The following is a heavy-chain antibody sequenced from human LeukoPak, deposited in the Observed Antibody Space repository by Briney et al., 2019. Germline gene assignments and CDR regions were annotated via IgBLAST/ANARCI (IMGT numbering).Heavy chain of an antibody. CDR1: GYTFTGYY. Sequence: ASVKVSCKASGYTFTGYYMHWVRQAPGQGLEWMGGINPNSGGTNYAQKFQGRVTVTRDTSVRTAYMELSRLRSDDTAVYSCARAGCSSTSCYWDDNWFDPWGQGTLVTVSS. J-gene: IGHJ5*02. CDR2: INPNSGGT. V-gene: IGHV1-2*02. CDR3: ARAGCSSTSCYWDDNWFDP. D-gene: IGHD2-2*01.